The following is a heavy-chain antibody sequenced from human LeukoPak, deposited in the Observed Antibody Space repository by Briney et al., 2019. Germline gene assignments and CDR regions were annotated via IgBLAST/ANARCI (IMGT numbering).Heavy chain of an antibody. D-gene: IGHD3-16*02. CDR3: ARDQYDYVWDSHRPYFDN. CDR2: ISVYNGNT. J-gene: IGHJ4*02. V-gene: IGHV1-18*01. CDR1: GHTFSSYG. Sequence: GASVKVSCKASGHTFSSYGISWVRQAPGQGLEWMAWISVYNGNTKYAQRFQGRVTMTTDTSTSTAYMELRSLKSDDTAVYYCARDQYDYVWDSHRPYFDNWGQGTLVTVSS.